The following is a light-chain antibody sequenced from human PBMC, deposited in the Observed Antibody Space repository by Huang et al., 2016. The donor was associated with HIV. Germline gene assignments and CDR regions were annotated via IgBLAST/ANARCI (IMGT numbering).Light chain of an antibody. CDR2: AAS. CDR1: QNINSN. Sequence: EIGMTQSPASLSVFPGDRATLSCRASQNINSNLAWYQPWPGQAPRLLICAASTRATGVRARFSGSVSGTEFTLTINSLQSEDFAVYYCQQYDKWPLSFGGGTKVEI. CDR3: QQYDKWPLS. J-gene: IGKJ4*01. V-gene: IGKV3-15*01.